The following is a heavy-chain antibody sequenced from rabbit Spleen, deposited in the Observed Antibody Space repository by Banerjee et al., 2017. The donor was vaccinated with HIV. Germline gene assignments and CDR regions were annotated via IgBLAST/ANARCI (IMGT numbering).Heavy chain of an antibody. D-gene: IGHD1-1*01. CDR1: GFSFSSRYY. CDR2: TVGGRSTFT. V-gene: IGHV1S40*01. CDR3: ARDTATSFSTYGMDL. J-gene: IGHJ6*01. Sequence: QSLEESGGGLVQPEGSLTLTCTASGFSFSSRYYMCWVHQAPGKGLEWIACTVGGRSTFTYYASWAKGRFTISKASSTTVTLQMTSLTAADTATYFCARDTATSFSTYGMDLWGQGTLVTVS.